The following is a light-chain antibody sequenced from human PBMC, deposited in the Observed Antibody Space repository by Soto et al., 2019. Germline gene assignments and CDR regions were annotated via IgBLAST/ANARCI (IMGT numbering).Light chain of an antibody. Sequence: DIQMTQSPTTVSASVGDRVTITCRASQNINTWLAWYQQKPGKAPKLLILKASTLESGVPSRFSGSGSGTEFTLTISSLQPDDLGTYYCQQYNNYFWAFGQGTRVEIK. J-gene: IGKJ1*01. CDR2: KAS. CDR1: QNINTW. CDR3: QQYNNYFWA. V-gene: IGKV1-5*03.